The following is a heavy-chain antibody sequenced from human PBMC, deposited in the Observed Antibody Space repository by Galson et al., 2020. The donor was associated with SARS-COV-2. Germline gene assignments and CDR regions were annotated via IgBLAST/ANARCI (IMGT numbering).Heavy chain of an antibody. CDR1: GITLSPYA. Sequence: QLGESLKISCAAPGITLSPYAVHWVRQAPGKGLEWMTLIWYDGGNKYYADSVKDRFTISRDNSKNTVYLQMNNLKVEDTAMYYCAKSYSAGAWTQFEYWGRGTLVTVSS. D-gene: IGHD3-10*01. CDR3: AKSYSAGAWTQFEY. CDR2: IWYDGGNK. V-gene: IGHV3-33*06. J-gene: IGHJ4*02.